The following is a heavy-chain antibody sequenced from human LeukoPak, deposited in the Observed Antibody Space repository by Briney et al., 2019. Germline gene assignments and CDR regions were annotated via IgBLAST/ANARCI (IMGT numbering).Heavy chain of an antibody. J-gene: IGHJ4*02. V-gene: IGHV3-13*01. CDR3: ARTRVTPGIRGLQMRYFDH. D-gene: IGHD5-18*01. CDR1: GFDFSRSD. CDR2: IGTAYDT. Sequence: GGSLRLSCAASGFDFSRSDMHWVRQVTGKGLEWVSGIGTAYDTFYPDSVKGRFTISRENGENSVYLQVNSLRVDDSAVYYCARTRVTPGIRGLQMRYFDHWGQGTLVTVSS.